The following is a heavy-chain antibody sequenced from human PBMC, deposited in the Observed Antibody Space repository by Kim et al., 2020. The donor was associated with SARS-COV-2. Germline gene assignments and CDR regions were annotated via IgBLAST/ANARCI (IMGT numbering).Heavy chain of an antibody. Sequence: ASVKVSCKVSGYTLTELSMHWVRQAPGKGLEWMGGFDPDDGETIYAQKFQGRVTMTEDTSTDTAYMELSSLRSEDTAVYYCATDTSGWQYYYYYYGLDVCGEGTTVTVSS. V-gene: IGHV1-24*01. J-gene: IGHJ6*02. CDR3: ATDTSGWQYYYYYYGLDV. D-gene: IGHD6-19*01. CDR2: FDPDDGET. CDR1: GYTLTELS.